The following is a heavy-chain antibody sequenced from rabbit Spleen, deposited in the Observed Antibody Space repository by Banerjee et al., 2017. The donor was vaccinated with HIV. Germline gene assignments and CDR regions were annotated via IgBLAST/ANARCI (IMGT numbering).Heavy chain of an antibody. J-gene: IGHJ6*01. CDR1: GVSFSSNHY. Sequence: QSLEESGGDLVKPGASLTLTCTASGVSFSSNHYMCWVRQAPGKGLEWIACIEGGNSAFSYFASWAKGRFTISKTSSTTVTLQMTGLTAADTATYFCARDSGSSFSSYGMDLWGPGTLVTVS. CDR3: ARDSGSSFSSYGMDL. D-gene: IGHD8-1*01. V-gene: IGHV1S40*01. CDR2: IEGGNSAFS.